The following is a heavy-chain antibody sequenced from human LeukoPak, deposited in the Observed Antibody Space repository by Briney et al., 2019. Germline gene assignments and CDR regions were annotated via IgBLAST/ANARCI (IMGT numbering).Heavy chain of an antibody. Sequence: GSLRLSCAASGFTFSENDMDWVRQAPGKGLEWIGYIYYSGSTNYNPSLKSRVTISVDTSKNQFSLKLSSVTAADTAVYYCARVGGITMVRGASAFDYWGQGTLVTVSS. CDR1: GFTFSEND. CDR3: ARVGGITMVRGASAFDY. V-gene: IGHV4-59*01. CDR2: IYYSGST. J-gene: IGHJ4*02. D-gene: IGHD3-10*01.